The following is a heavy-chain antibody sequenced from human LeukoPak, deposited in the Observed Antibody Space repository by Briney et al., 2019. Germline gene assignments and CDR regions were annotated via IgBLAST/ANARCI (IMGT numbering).Heavy chain of an antibody. CDR1: GFTVSSNS. V-gene: IGHV3-53*01. Sequence: GGSLRLSCTVSGFTVSSNSMSWVRQAPGKGLEWVSFIYSDNTHYSDSVKGRFTISRDNSKNTLYLQMNSLRAEDTAVYYCAKDSRGGSAWNHWGQGTLVTVSS. D-gene: IGHD2-15*01. J-gene: IGHJ5*02. CDR2: IYSDNT. CDR3: AKDSRGGSAWNH.